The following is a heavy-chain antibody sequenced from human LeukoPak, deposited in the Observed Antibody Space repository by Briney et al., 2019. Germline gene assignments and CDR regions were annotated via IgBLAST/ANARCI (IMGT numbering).Heavy chain of an antibody. CDR1: GYSISSGYY. Sequence: SETLSLTCAVSGYSISSGYYWGWIRQPPGKGLEWIGSIYHSGSTYYNPSLKSRVTISVDTSKNQFSLNLSSVTAADTAIYYCATEMATPYFDYWGQGTLVTVSS. J-gene: IGHJ4*02. CDR2: IYHSGST. D-gene: IGHD5-24*01. CDR3: ATEMATPYFDY. V-gene: IGHV4-38-2*02.